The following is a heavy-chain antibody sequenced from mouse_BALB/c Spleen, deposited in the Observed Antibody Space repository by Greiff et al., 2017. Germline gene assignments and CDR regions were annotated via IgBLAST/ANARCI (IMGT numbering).Heavy chain of an antibody. CDR1: GYTFTSYW. CDR2: IYPGNSDT. Sequence: VQLQQSGTVLARPGASVKMSCKASGYTFTSYWMHWVKQRPGQGLEWIGAIYPGNSDTSYNQKFKGKAKLTAVTSTSTAYMELSSLTNEDSAVYYCTRWFLTTASAMDYWGQGTSVTVSS. V-gene: IGHV1-5*01. D-gene: IGHD1-2*01. J-gene: IGHJ4*01. CDR3: TRWFLTTASAMDY.